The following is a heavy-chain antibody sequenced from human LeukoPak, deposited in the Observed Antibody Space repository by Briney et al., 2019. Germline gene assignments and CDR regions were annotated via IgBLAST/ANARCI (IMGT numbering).Heavy chain of an antibody. Sequence: ASVKVSCKASGYTFTSYGISWVRQAPGQGLEWMGWISAYNGNTNYAQKLQGRVTMTTDTSTSTAYMELRSLRSDDTAAYYCAKGSRLGATVTGYYYYYGMDVWGQGTTVTVSS. V-gene: IGHV1-18*01. CDR3: AKGSRLGATVTGYYYYYGMDV. CDR1: GYTFTSYG. J-gene: IGHJ6*02. CDR2: ISAYNGNT. D-gene: IGHD4-11*01.